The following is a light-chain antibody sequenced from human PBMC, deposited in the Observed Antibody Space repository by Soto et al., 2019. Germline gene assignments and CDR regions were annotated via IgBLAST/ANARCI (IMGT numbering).Light chain of an antibody. Sequence: EIVLTQSPGTLSLSPGERAILSCGASQSVTSNYLARYQQKPGQAPRLLIFGASIRVKGIPDRFIGSGSGTDFTLTISRLEPEDFAVYYCQHYVTSLTTFGQGTKVEVK. J-gene: IGKJ1*01. CDR2: GAS. CDR3: QHYVTSLTT. V-gene: IGKV3-20*01. CDR1: QSVTSNY.